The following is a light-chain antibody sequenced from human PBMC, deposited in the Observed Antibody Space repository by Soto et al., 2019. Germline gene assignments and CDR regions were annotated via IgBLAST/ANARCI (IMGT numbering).Light chain of an antibody. Sequence: QPVLTQSSSASASLGSSVKLTCTLSSWPSSYIIVGHQKQPGQAPRYLMKVEGSGSYNRGSGVPDRFSGSSSGADRYLTISNLQFEDEADYYCETWDSNARVFGGGTKLAVL. CDR3: ETWDSNARV. V-gene: IGLV4-60*02. CDR1: SWPSSYI. CDR2: VEGSGSY. J-gene: IGLJ2*01.